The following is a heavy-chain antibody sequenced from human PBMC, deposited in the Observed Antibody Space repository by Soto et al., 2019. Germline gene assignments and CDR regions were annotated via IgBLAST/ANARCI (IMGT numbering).Heavy chain of an antibody. CDR1: GFTFSSYG. D-gene: IGHD7-27*01. J-gene: IGHJ6*03. Sequence: GGSLRLSCAASGFTFSSYGMHWVRQAPGKGLEWVAVIWYDGSNKYYADSVKGRFTISRDNSKNTLYLQMNSLRAEDTAVYYCARGGGLTPEHVTYYYYYMDVWGKGTTVTVSS. CDR3: ARGGGLTPEHVTYYYYYMDV. V-gene: IGHV3-33*01. CDR2: IWYDGSNK.